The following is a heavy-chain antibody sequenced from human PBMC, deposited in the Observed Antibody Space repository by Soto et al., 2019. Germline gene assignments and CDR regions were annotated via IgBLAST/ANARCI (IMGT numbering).Heavy chain of an antibody. CDR2: IQPGDSDT. Sequence: GESLNISCKGSGYRFTTYWIGWVRQKPGRGLEWMGIIQPGDSDTRYSPSFQGQVTISADKSISTAYLQWSSLKASDTAMYYCSRSSIGVADLFDSWGQGTPVLGSS. J-gene: IGHJ4*02. V-gene: IGHV5-51*01. CDR3: SRSSIGVADLFDS. D-gene: IGHD6-19*01. CDR1: GYRFTTYW.